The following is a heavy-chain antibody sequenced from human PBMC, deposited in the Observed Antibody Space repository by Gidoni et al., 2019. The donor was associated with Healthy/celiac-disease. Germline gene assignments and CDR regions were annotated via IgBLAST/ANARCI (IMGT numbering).Heavy chain of an antibody. J-gene: IGHJ6*02. CDR2: ISSSSSYI. CDR1: GFTFSSYS. V-gene: IGHV3-21*01. Sequence: EVQLVESGGGLVKPGGSLRLSCAASGFTFSSYSMNWVRQAPRRGLEWVSSISSSSSYIYYAASVKGRFTISRDNAKNSLYLQMNSLRAEDTAVYYCARDGCSGAGAGDYGMDVWGQGTTVTVSS. D-gene: IGHD6-19*01. CDR3: ARDGCSGAGAGDYGMDV.